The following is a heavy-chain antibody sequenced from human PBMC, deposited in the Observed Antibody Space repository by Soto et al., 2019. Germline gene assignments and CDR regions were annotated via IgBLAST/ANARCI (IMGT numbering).Heavy chain of an antibody. V-gene: IGHV3-9*01. Sequence: EVQLVESGGGLVQPGRSLRLSCAASGFTFDDYAMHWVRQAPGKGLEWVSGISWNSGSICYADSVKGRFTISRDNAKNSVYLQMNSLRAEDTAWYYCARSRGVTLYGSGRDYDYWGQGTLVTVSS. CDR3: ARSRGVTLYGSGRDYDY. J-gene: IGHJ4*02. CDR2: ISWNSGSI. D-gene: IGHD3-10*01. CDR1: GFTFDDYA.